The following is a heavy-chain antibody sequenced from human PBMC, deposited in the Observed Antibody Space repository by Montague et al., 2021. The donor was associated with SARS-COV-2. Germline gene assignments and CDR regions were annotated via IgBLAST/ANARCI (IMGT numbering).Heavy chain of an antibody. D-gene: IGHD3-10*01. V-gene: IGHV4-34*01. Sequence: SETLSLTCALYGGSFSGFQWSWIRQSPGKGLEWIGEINQSGSTNYNVSLKSRLTMSLDTSKNQVSLKLSSVTAAVTAVYYCATSSSRSYYVGLDYWSQGTLVTVTS. CDR1: GGSFSGFQ. CDR2: INQSGST. J-gene: IGHJ4*02. CDR3: ATSSSRSYYVGLDY.